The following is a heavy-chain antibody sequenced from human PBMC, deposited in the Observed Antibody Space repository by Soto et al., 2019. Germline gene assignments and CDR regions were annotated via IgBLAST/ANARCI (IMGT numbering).Heavy chain of an antibody. V-gene: IGHV3-66*01. Sequence: EVQLVESGGGLVQPGGSLRLSCAASGVNVSNNYMSWVRQAPGKGLEWVSVIYSGGRTYYADSVKGRFIISRDSSKNTLYLQMNSLRAEDTAVYYCARDTYDDYRGQGTLVTVSS. CDR3: ARDTYDDY. CDR2: IYSGGRT. D-gene: IGHD3-3*01. J-gene: IGHJ4*02. CDR1: GVNVSNNY.